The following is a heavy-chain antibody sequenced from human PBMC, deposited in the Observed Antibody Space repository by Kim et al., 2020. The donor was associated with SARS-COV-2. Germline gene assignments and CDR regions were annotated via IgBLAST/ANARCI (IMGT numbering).Heavy chain of an antibody. J-gene: IGHJ6*02. V-gene: IGHV1-69*13. Sequence: SVKVSCKASGGTFSSYAISWVRQAPGQGLEWMGGIIPIFGTANYAQKFQGRVTITADESTSTAYMELSSLRSEDTAVYYCARDQRIYYYYGMDVWGQGATVTVSS. CDR3: ARDQRIYYYYGMDV. CDR2: IIPIFGTA. D-gene: IGHD2-15*01. CDR1: GGTFSSYA.